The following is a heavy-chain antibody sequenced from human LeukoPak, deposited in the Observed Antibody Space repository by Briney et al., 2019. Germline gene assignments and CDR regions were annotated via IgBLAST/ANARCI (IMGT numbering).Heavy chain of an antibody. CDR2: ITEDGSET. CDR1: GFTFSAYW. V-gene: IGHV3-7*01. CDR3: ARDRAPNN. D-gene: IGHD1-26*01. Sequence: GGSLRLSCAASGFTFSAYWLTWVRQAPGKGLEWVANITEDGSETYYVDSVKGRFTISRDNARNSLYLQMKSLRAEDTAVYYCARDRAPNNWGQGTLVTVSS. J-gene: IGHJ4*02.